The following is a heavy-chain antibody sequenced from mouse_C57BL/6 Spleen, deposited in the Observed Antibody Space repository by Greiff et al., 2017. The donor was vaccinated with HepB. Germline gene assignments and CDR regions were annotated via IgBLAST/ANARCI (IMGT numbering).Heavy chain of an antibody. CDR3: TRDPDGSSYLWYFDV. CDR2: ISSGGDYI. D-gene: IGHD1-1*01. CDR1: GFTFSSYA. J-gene: IGHJ1*03. Sequence: DVQLVESGEGLVKPGGSLKLSCAASGFTFSSYAMSWVRQTPEKRLEWVAYISSGGDYIYYADTVKGRFTISRDNARNTLYLQMSSLKSEDTAMYYCTRDPDGSSYLWYFDVWGTGTTVTVSS. V-gene: IGHV5-9-1*02.